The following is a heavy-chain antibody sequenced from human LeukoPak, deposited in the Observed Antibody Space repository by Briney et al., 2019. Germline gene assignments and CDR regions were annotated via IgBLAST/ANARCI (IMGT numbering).Heavy chain of an antibody. Sequence: GGSLRLSCVASGFTLSSYSMNWVRQAPGKGPEWISYISTSSSVIHYANSVKGRFTISRDNAKNSLYLQMNSLRVEDTAVYYCARDIGLPGYWGQGTLVTVSS. CDR1: GFTLSSYS. CDR3: ARDIGLPGY. D-gene: IGHD3-16*02. J-gene: IGHJ4*02. V-gene: IGHV3-48*04. CDR2: ISTSSSVI.